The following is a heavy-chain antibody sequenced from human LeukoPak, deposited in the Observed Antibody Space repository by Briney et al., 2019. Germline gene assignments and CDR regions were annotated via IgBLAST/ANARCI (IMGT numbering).Heavy chain of an antibody. J-gene: IGHJ1*01. Sequence: GGSLRLSCAASGFTFSSYAMSWVRQAPGMGLEWVSGISNSGGATYYADSVKGRFTISRDNSKNTLYLQMNSLRVEDTAVYYCAKDRIAAAVMGAFQHWGQGTLVTVSS. CDR3: AKDRIAAAVMGAFQH. CDR2: ISNSGGAT. CDR1: GFTFSSYA. D-gene: IGHD6-13*01. V-gene: IGHV3-23*01.